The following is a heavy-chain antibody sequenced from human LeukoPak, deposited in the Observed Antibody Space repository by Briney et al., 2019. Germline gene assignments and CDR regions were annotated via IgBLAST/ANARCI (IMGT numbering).Heavy chain of an antibody. Sequence: GGSLRLSCAAFGFTFTSHEMNWVRQAPGKGLGWVSYITSTSTTYYADSVKGRFTISGDNAKNTLYLQMNSLRVEDTALYYCVRDGDGAIPYDGWGQGTLVTVSS. CDR2: ITSTSTT. V-gene: IGHV3-48*03. CDR3: VRDGDGAIPYDG. CDR1: GFTFTSHE. D-gene: IGHD2-21*01. J-gene: IGHJ1*01.